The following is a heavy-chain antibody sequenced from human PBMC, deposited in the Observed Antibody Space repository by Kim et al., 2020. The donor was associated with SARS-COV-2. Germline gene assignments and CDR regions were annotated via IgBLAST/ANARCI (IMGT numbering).Heavy chain of an antibody. CDR3: ARGDTMVRGVLGMDY. CDR1: GGSFSGYY. J-gene: IGHJ4*02. V-gene: IGHV4-34*01. D-gene: IGHD3-10*01. Sequence: SETLSLTCAVYGGSFSGYYWSWIRQPPGKGLEWIGEINHSGSTNYNPSLKSRVTISVDTSKNQFSLKLSSVTAADTAVYYCARGDTMVRGVLGMDYWGQGTLVTVSS. CDR2: INHSGST.